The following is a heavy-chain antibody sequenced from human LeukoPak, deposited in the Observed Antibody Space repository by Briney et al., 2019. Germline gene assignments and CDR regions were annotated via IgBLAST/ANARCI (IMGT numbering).Heavy chain of an antibody. Sequence: GASVKVSCKASGYTFTGYYMHWVRQAPGQGLEWMGWISAYNGNTNYAQKLQGRVTMTTDTSTSTAYMELRSLRSDDTAVYYCARDRMGSGYFDYWGQGTLVTVSS. J-gene: IGHJ4*02. CDR3: ARDRMGSGYFDY. V-gene: IGHV1-18*04. D-gene: IGHD3-16*01. CDR1: GYTFTGYY. CDR2: ISAYNGNT.